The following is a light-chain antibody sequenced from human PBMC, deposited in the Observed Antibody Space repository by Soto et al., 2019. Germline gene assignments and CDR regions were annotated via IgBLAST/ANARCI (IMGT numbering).Light chain of an antibody. Sequence: IVLTQSPATLSLSPGERATLSCRASQGIFSHLDWFQQKPGQAPRLLIYATSNRASGVPARFSGSGSGTEFTLTISSLEPEDFAVYYCQQRYTWPLSFGGGTKVEIK. CDR1: QGIFSH. CDR2: ATS. V-gene: IGKV3-11*01. J-gene: IGKJ4*01. CDR3: QQRYTWPLS.